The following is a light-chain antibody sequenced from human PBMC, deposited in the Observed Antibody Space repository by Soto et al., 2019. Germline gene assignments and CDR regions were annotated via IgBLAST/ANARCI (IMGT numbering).Light chain of an antibody. Sequence: QSVLTQPASVSVSPGQSITISCTGTSSDVGGYNYVSWYQQHPGKAPKLMIYAVTDRPSGVSSRFSGSKSGNTASLTISGLQAEDEADYYCSSYTSSSTLFGTGTKGTVL. V-gene: IGLV2-14*01. CDR2: AVT. CDR1: SSDVGGYNY. J-gene: IGLJ1*01. CDR3: SSYTSSSTL.